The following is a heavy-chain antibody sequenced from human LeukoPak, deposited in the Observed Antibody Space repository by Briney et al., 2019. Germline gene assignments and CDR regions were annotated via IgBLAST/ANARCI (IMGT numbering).Heavy chain of an antibody. CDR1: GFTFNTYS. CDR3: ARDEPDGGSAS. V-gene: IGHV3-48*01. D-gene: IGHD2-2*01. CDR2: ISSSSSTI. Sequence: GGSLRLSCAASGFTFNTYSMTWVRQPPGKGLEWVSYISSSSSTIFYGDSVKGRFTISRDNAKSSLYLQMNSLRAEDTAVYYCARDEPDGGSASWGQGTLVTVSS. J-gene: IGHJ4*02.